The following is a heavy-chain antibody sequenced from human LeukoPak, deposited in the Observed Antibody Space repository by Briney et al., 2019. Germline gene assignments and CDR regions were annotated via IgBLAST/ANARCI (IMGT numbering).Heavy chain of an antibody. Sequence: PSETLSLTCTVSGGSISSGGCYWSWIRQHPGKGLEWIGYIYYSGSTYYNPSLKSRVTISVDTSKNQFSLKLSSVTAADTAVYYCVREYYDSSGYSLDYWGQGTLVTVSS. CDR1: GGSISSGGCY. V-gene: IGHV4-31*03. CDR3: VREYYDSSGYSLDY. CDR2: IYYSGST. J-gene: IGHJ4*02. D-gene: IGHD3-22*01.